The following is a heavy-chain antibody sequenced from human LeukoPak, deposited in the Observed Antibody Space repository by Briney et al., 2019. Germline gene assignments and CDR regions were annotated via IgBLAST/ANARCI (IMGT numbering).Heavy chain of an antibody. J-gene: IGHJ6*03. CDR3: AKDGWDIVVVPAANYYYYYMDV. V-gene: IGHV3-23*01. Sequence: PGGSLRLCCAASGFTFSSYAMSWVRQAPGKGLEWVSAISGSVGSTYYADSVKGRFTISRDNSKNTLYLQMNSLRAEDTAVYYCAKDGWDIVVVPAANYYYYYMDVWGKGTTVTVSS. CDR1: GFTFSSYA. CDR2: ISGSVGST. D-gene: IGHD2-2*01.